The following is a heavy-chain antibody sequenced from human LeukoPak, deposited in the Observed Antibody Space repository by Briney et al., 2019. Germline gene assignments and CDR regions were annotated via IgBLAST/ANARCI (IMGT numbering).Heavy chain of an antibody. D-gene: IGHD3-9*01. CDR3: ARVALVTGNWFDP. J-gene: IGHJ5*02. CDR1: GFTFSSYS. Sequence: GGSLRLSCAASGFTFSSYSMNWVRQAPGKGLEWVSSISSSSSYIYYAGSVKGRFTISRDNAKNSLYLQMNSLRAEDTAVYYCARVALVTGNWFDPWGQGTLVTVSS. CDR2: ISSSSSYI. V-gene: IGHV3-21*01.